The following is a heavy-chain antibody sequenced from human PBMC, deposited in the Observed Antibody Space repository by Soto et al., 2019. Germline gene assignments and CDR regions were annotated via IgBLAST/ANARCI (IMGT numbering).Heavy chain of an antibody. CDR1: GGYFSNYC. D-gene: IGHD2-2*01. CDR3: ARRFCSSTSCYQLDP. Sequence: PSETLSLTCAVDGGYFSNYCWAWIRQPPGKGLEWIASIYYSGNTYYNPSLKSRVTISVDTSKNQFSLKLSSVTATDTAIYYCARRFCSSTSCYQLDPWGQGTLVTVSS. V-gene: IGHV4-39*01. J-gene: IGHJ5*02. CDR2: IYYSGNT.